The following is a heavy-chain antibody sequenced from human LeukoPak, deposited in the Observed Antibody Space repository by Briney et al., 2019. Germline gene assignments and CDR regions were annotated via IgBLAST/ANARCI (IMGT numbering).Heavy chain of an antibody. Sequence: GGSLRLSCAASGFTFSIYAMNWVRQAPGKGLEWVSGIRGGGGSTYYADSVKGRFTISRDNSKNTLYLQMNSLRAEDTAVYYCAKDIHYDILTCLSRVTYFDYWGQGTLVTVSS. CDR2: IRGGGGST. CDR1: GFTFSIYA. J-gene: IGHJ4*02. V-gene: IGHV3-23*01. D-gene: IGHD3-9*01. CDR3: AKDIHYDILTCLSRVTYFDY.